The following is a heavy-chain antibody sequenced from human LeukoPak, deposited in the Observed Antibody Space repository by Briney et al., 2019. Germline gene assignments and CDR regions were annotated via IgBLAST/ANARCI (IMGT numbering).Heavy chain of an antibody. J-gene: IGHJ4*02. D-gene: IGHD3-3*01. CDR2: IGGLGSST. CDR3: ARDPGVVAFHYFDF. CDR1: GFTFSIHA. V-gene: IGHV3-23*01. Sequence: GGSLRLSCAASGFTFSIHAMAWVRQAPGKGLEWVSAIGGLGSSTYYGDSVKGRFTISRDNSKNTVYLQMDSLRVEDTAVYYCARDPGVVAFHYFDFWGQGTLITVSS.